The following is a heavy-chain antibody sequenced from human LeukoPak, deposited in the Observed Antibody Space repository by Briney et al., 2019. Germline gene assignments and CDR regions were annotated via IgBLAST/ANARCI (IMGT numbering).Heavy chain of an antibody. CDR3: ARALAAAGTYYYYYYYMDV. CDR1: GYTFTSYG. D-gene: IGHD6-13*01. CDR2: MNPNSGNT. V-gene: IGHV1-8*01. J-gene: IGHJ6*03. Sequence: ASVKVSCKASGYTFTSYGINWVRQATGQGLEWMGWMNPNSGNTGYAQKFQGRVTMTRNTSISTAYMELSSLRSEDTAVYYCARALAAAGTYYYYYYYMDVWGKGTTVTISS.